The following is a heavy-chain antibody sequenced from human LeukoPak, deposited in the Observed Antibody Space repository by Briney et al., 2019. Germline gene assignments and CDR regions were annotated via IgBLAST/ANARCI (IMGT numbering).Heavy chain of an antibody. D-gene: IGHD3-3*01. CDR1: GYTFTGYY. J-gene: IGHJ4*02. V-gene: IGHV1-2*02. CDR2: INPNSGGT. Sequence: GASLTVSCRASGYTFTGYYIHWVRQAPGQGLEWMGWINPNSGGTKFAQKFQGRVTMTRDTSISTAYMELSRLRSDDTAVYYCARPPDFWSGYYAHLFDYWGQGTLVTVSS. CDR3: ARPPDFWSGYYAHLFDY.